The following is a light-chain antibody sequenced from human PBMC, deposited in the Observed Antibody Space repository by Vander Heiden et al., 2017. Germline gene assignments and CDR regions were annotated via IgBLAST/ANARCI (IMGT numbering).Light chain of an antibody. V-gene: IGLV3-1*01. CDR2: QDN. J-gene: IGLJ3*02. CDR3: QAWDSNTWV. Sequence: SYELTQPPSVSVSPGQTATITCFDDKLGEKYVSWFQQKPGQSPVLIIYQDNKRPSGIPERFSGSNSGNTATLAISGTQAMDEADFYCQAWDSNTWVFAGGTKLTVL. CDR1: KLGEKY.